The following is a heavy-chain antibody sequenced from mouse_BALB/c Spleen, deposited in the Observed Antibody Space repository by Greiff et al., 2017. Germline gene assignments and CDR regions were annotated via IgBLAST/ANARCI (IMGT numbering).Heavy chain of an antibody. J-gene: IGHJ4*01. V-gene: IGHV5-17*02. CDR3: ARLGRMDY. CDR2: ISSGSSTI. CDR1: GFTFSSFG. D-gene: IGHD4-1*01. Sequence: DVKLVESGGGLVQPGGSRKLSCAASGFTFSSFGMHWVRQAPEKGLEWVAYISSGSSTIYYADTVKGRFTISRDNPKNTLFLQMTSLRSEDTAMYYCARLGRMDYWGQGTSVTVSS.